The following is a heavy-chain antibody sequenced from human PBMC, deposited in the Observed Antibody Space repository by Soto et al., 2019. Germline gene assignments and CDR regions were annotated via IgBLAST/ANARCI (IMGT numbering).Heavy chain of an antibody. V-gene: IGHV1-46*01. D-gene: IGHD2-15*01. J-gene: IGHJ5*02. CDR3: ATKSLPDCSGGSCYSNWFDP. Sequence: GASVKVSCKASGYIFTNYYIHWVRQAPGQGLEWMAIINPLPTSGSTNYAQKFQGRVTITADESTSTAYMELSSLRSEDTAVYYCATKSLPDCSGGSCYSNWFDPWGQGTLVTVSS. CDR2: INPLPTSGST. CDR1: GYIFTNYY.